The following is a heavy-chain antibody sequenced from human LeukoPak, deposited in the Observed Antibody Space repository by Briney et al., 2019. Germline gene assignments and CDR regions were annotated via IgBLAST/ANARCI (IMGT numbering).Heavy chain of an antibody. J-gene: IGHJ4*02. D-gene: IGHD2-2*01. CDR1: GFTFDDYA. Sequence: GGSLRPSCAASGFTFDDYAMHWVRQAPGKGLEWVSGISWNSGSIGYADSVKGRFTISRDNAKNSLYLQMNSLKAEDTALYYCTKGYCISTSCYDDYWGQGTLVTVSS. CDR3: TKGYCISTSCYDDY. CDR2: ISWNSGSI. V-gene: IGHV3-9*01.